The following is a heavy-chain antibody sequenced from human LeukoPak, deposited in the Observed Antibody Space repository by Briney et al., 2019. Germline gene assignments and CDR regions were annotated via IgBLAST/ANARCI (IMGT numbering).Heavy chain of an antibody. D-gene: IGHD3-22*01. Sequence: GGSLRLSCAASGFTFSSYWMSWVRQAPGKGLEWVANIKQDGSEKYYVDSVKGRFTISRDNAKNSLYLQMNSLRAEDTAVYYCARDWLWYYYDSSDSQRADAFDIWGQGIMVTVSS. CDR3: ARDWLWYYYDSSDSQRADAFDI. CDR1: GFTFSSYW. J-gene: IGHJ3*02. V-gene: IGHV3-7*01. CDR2: IKQDGSEK.